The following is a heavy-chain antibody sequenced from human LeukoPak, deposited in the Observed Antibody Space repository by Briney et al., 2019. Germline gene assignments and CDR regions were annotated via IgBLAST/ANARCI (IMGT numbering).Heavy chain of an antibody. CDR2: LGSAGDK. J-gene: IGHJ6*02. CDR1: GFTLSDYD. V-gene: IGHV3-13*01. Sequence: GGSLRLSCAASGFTLSDYDIHWVCQAIGKGLDWVSGLGSAGDKYHAGSERGRFTISREDAENSVYLQMNGLRPEDTAIYYCARAKRETSTRPWTSGMDVWGQGTTVTVSS. CDR3: ARAKRETSTRPWTSGMDV. D-gene: IGHD3/OR15-3a*01.